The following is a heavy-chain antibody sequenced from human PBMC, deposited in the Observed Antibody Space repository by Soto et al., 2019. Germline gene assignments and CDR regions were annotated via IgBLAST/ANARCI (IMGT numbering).Heavy chain of an antibody. Sequence: EVQLVESGGGSVQPGGSLRLSCAASGFTFSDHYMDWVRQAPGKGLEWAGRIRNRANSYGTDYAAAVKGRFTISRDDSRNSLYLQMSSLRTEDPAVYYCVRVRLGASTLVFAYWGQGTLVTVSS. CDR3: VRVRLGASTLVFAY. J-gene: IGHJ4*02. D-gene: IGHD2-2*01. CDR1: GFTFSDHY. CDR2: IRNRANSYGT. V-gene: IGHV3-72*01.